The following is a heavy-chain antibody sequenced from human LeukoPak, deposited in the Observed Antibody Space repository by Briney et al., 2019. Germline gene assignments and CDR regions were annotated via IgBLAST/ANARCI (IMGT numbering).Heavy chain of an antibody. J-gene: IGHJ4*02. CDR1: GFTFSSYA. CDR2: ISGSGGST. CDR3: AKDRRFGELYFDY. V-gene: IGHV3-23*01. Sequence: QPGGSLRLSCAASGFTFSSYAVSWVRQAPGKGLEWVSAISGSGGSTYYADSVKGRFTISRDNSKNTLYLQMNSLRAEDTAVYYCAKDRRFGELYFDYWGQGTLVTVSS. D-gene: IGHD3-10*01.